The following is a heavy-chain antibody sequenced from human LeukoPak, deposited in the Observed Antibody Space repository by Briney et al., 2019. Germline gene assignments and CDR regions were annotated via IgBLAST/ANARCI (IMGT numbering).Heavy chain of an antibody. CDR2: ISYDGSNK. Sequence: GGSLRLSCAASGFTFTTYVMHWVRQAPGKGLEWVAVISYDGSNKYYADSVKGRFTISRDNSRSTLYLQMNSLRPEDTAIYYCAREGYYGSGSPPSLYFDYWGQGTLVTVSS. CDR1: GFTFTTYV. D-gene: IGHD3-10*01. J-gene: IGHJ4*02. V-gene: IGHV3-30-3*01. CDR3: AREGYYGSGSPPSLYFDY.